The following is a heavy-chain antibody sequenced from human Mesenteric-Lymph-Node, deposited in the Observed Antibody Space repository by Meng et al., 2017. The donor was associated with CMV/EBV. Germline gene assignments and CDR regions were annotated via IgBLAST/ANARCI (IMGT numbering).Heavy chain of an antibody. D-gene: IGHD1-26*01. V-gene: IGHV3-48*04. CDR3: ARAEFGSVPQY. J-gene: IGHJ4*02. CDR1: GFTFSHYS. CDR2: IDPGSSTI. Sequence: GESLKISCEVSGFTFSHYSMNWFRQAPGRGLEWISYIDPGSSTIYYADSMTGRFTISRDNARNSLYLHMDSLRADDTAVYFCARAEFGSVPQYWGQGTLVTVSS.